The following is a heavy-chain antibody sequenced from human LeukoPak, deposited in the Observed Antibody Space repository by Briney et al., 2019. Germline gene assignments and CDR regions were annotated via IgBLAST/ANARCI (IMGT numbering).Heavy chain of an antibody. V-gene: IGHV1-24*01. Sequence: ASVKVSCKVSGYTLTELSMHWVRQAPGKGLEWMGGFDPEDGETIYAQKFQGRVTMTEDTSTDTAYMELSSLRSEDTAVYYCATLIVGATGDWFDPWGQGTLVIVSS. CDR1: GYTLTELS. J-gene: IGHJ5*02. CDR3: ATLIVGATGDWFDP. CDR2: FDPEDGET. D-gene: IGHD1-26*01.